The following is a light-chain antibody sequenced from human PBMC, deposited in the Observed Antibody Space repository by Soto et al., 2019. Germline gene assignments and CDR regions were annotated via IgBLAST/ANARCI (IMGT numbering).Light chain of an antibody. V-gene: IGKV3D-20*01. J-gene: IGKJ4*01. CDR1: QSVSSRY. Sequence: DIVLTQSPATLSFSSGARSTLSCVAIQSVSSRYLAWYQQKPGLAPRLVIYDASSSATGIPDRFSGSGSGTDFSLTISRLEHEDFAVYYCQQYGSSHRSTFGGGTKVDIK. CDR3: QQYGSSHRST. CDR2: DAS.